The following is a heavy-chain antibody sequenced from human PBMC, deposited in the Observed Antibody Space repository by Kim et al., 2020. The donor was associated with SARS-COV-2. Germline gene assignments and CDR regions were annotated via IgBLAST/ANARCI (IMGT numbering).Heavy chain of an antibody. Sequence: GGSLRLSCAASGFSVSSHYMSWVRQAPGQGLEWLSVIYSGGATYYAHSVKGRVTISLDNSRNSLYLQMNNLRAEDTAVYYCARDRVNNDFWGGYETCGVFASGGQGTMVT. V-gene: IGHV3-53*01. J-gene: IGHJ3*01. D-gene: IGHD3-3*01. CDR1: GFSVSSHY. CDR3: ARDRVNNDFWGGYETCGVFAS. CDR2: IYSGGAT.